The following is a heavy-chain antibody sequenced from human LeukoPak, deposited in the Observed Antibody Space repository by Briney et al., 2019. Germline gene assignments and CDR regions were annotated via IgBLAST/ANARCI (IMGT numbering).Heavy chain of an antibody. V-gene: IGHV3-30*02. J-gene: IGHJ6*03. Sequence: GGSLRLSCAVSGFTFSSYGMHWVRQAPGKGLEWVAFIRYDGSNKYNADSVKGRFTISRDNAKNSLYLQMNSLRAEDTAVYYCARDLRYSSGWYIGGYMDVWGKGTTVTVSS. CDR1: GFTFSSYG. D-gene: IGHD6-19*01. CDR2: IRYDGSNK. CDR3: ARDLRYSSGWYIGGYMDV.